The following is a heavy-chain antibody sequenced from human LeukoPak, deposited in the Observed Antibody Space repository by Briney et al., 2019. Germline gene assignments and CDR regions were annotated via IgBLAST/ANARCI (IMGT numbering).Heavy chain of an antibody. V-gene: IGHV3-48*03. CDR1: GFTFSNYE. D-gene: IGHD6-19*01. J-gene: IGHJ4*02. CDR3: AREIVSAVAGNFDY. CDR2: ISSSGSTR. Sequence: GGSLRLSCAASGFTFSNYEMNWVRQAPGKGLEWVSYISSSGSTRTYADSVKGRFTISRDNAKNSLFLEMNSLRAEDTAVYYCAREIVSAVAGNFDYWGQGTLVTVSS.